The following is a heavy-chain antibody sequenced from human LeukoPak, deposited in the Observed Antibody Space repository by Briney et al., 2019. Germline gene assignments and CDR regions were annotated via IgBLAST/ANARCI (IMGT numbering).Heavy chain of an antibody. V-gene: IGHV4-34*01. CDR3: TRGKPETVFDS. J-gene: IGHJ4*01. CDR2: INHSGST. CDR1: GGSFSGYC. Sequence: TPSETLSLTCSVYGGSFSGYCWSWIRQPPGKGLEWIGEINHSGSTNYNPSLRTRVTISLDRSKDQFSLKLTSVTAADTVVYYCTRGKPETVFDSWGRGTLVTVSS.